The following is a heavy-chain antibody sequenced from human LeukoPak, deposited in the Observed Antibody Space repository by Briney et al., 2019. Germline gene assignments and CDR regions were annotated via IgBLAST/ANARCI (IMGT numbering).Heavy chain of an antibody. Sequence: GGSLRLSCAASGFTFSSYAMHWVRQAPGKGLEWVAVISYDGSNKYYADSVKGRFTIYRDNSKNTLYLQMNSMRAEDTAVYYCARETVVVESDQGYFDYWGQGTLVTVSS. CDR2: ISYDGSNK. CDR3: ARETVVVESDQGYFDY. J-gene: IGHJ4*02. CDR1: GFTFSSYA. D-gene: IGHD2-15*01. V-gene: IGHV3-30*04.